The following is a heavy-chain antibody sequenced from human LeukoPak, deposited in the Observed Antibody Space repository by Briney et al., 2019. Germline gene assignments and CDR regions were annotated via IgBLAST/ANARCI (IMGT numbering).Heavy chain of an antibody. V-gene: IGHV3-7*04. J-gene: IGHJ4*02. Sequence: GGSLRLSCAASGFIFSSYWMSWVRQAPGKGLEGEANINQAGSEKNYVDSVKGRFTISRDSAENSLYLQTSSLRAEDTAVYYCARVRGGYYFDYWGQGTLVTVSS. CDR2: INQAGSEK. D-gene: IGHD5-24*01. CDR1: GFIFSSYW. CDR3: ARVRGGYYFDY.